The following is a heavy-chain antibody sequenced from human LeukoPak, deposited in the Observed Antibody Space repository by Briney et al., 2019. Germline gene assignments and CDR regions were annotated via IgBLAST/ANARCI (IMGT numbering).Heavy chain of an antibody. Sequence: GGSLRLSCATSGFTFNNNAMGWVRQAPGKRLEWVSAINGGGDATEYADSVKGRFTISRDNSKNTLYLQMNSLRPEDTAVYYCARCTASCYANAFDVWGQGTLLTVSS. J-gene: IGHJ3*01. CDR2: INGGGDAT. CDR1: GFTFNNNA. D-gene: IGHD2-2*01. CDR3: ARCTASCYANAFDV. V-gene: IGHV3-23*01.